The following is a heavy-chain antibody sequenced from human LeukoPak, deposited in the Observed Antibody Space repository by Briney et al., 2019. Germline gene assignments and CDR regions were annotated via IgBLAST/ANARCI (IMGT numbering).Heavy chain of an antibody. Sequence: SETLSLTCTVSGGSISSYYWSWIRQPPGKGLEWIGYIYYSGSTNYNPSLKSRVTISVDTSKNQFSLKLSSVTAADTAVYYCARTTVTAGFYWGQGTLVTVSS. D-gene: IGHD4-17*01. CDR3: ARTTVTAGFY. J-gene: IGHJ4*02. V-gene: IGHV4-59*01. CDR1: GGSISSYY. CDR2: IYYSGST.